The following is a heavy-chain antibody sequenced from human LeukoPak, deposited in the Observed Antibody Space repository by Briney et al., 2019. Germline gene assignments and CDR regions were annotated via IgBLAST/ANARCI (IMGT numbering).Heavy chain of an antibody. CDR1: GGTVSSYA. CDR2: IIPIFGTA. J-gene: IGHJ6*04. D-gene: IGHD4-11*01. V-gene: IGHV1-69*01. Sequence: GSSVKVSCKASGGTVSSYASSGVGQAPGQGLEWMGGIIPIFGTANYAQKFQGRVTITADESTSTAYMELSSLRSEDTAVYYCARDPITVTTGGRYYYYGMDVWGKGTTVTVSS. CDR3: ARDPITVTTGGRYYYYGMDV.